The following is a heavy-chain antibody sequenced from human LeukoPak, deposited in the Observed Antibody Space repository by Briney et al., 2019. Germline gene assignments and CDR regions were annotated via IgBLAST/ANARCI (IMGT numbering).Heavy chain of an antibody. D-gene: IGHD3-16*02. CDR1: GFTVSSNY. CDR3: ARDPGRDYDYVWGSYRSNWFDP. Sequence: GGFLRLSCAASGFTVSSNYMSWVRQAPGKGLEWVSVIYSGGSTYYADSVKGRFTISRDNSKNTLYLQMNSLRAEDTAVYYCARDPGRDYDYVWGSYRSNWFDPWGQGTLVTVSS. CDR2: IYSGGST. J-gene: IGHJ5*02. V-gene: IGHV3-53*01.